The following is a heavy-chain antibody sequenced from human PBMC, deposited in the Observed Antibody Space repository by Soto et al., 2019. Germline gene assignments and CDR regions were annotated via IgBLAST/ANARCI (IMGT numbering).Heavy chain of an antibody. V-gene: IGHV4-59*08. J-gene: IGHJ4*02. Sequence: SETLSLTCTVSGGSISSYYWSWIRQPPGKGLEWIGYIYYSGSTNYNPSLKSRVTISVDTSKNQFSLKLSSVTAADTAVYYCARHEFDFDWLLSVDYWGQGTLVTVAS. CDR1: GGSISSYY. CDR2: IYYSGST. CDR3: ARHEFDFDWLLSVDY. D-gene: IGHD3-9*01.